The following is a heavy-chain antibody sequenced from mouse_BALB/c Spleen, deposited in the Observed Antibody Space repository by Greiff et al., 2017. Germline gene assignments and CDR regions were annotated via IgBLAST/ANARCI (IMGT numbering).Heavy chain of an antibody. CDR2: ILPGSGST. J-gene: IGHJ4*01. CDR3: ARGGYGYAMDY. CDR1: GYTFSSYW. D-gene: IGHD2-10*02. Sequence: VKLVESGAELMKPGASVKISCKATGYTFSSYWIEWVKQRPGHGLEWIGEILPGSGSTNYNEKFKGKATFTADTSSNTAYMQLSSLTSEDSAVYYCARGGYGYAMDYWGQGTSVTVSS. V-gene: IGHV1-9*01.